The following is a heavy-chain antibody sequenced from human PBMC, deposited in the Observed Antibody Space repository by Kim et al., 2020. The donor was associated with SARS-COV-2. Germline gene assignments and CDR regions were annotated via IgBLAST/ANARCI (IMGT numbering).Heavy chain of an antibody. Sequence: GGSLRLSCAASGFTFSDYYMSWIRQAPGKGLEWVSYISSSSSYTNYADSVKGRFTISRDNAKNSLYLQMNSLRAEDTAVYYCASSVPRGQWPLYYYYYGMDVWGQGTTVTVSS. J-gene: IGHJ6*02. V-gene: IGHV3-11*03. CDR2: ISSSSSYT. D-gene: IGHD6-19*01. CDR3: ASSVPRGQWPLYYYYYGMDV. CDR1: GFTFSDYY.